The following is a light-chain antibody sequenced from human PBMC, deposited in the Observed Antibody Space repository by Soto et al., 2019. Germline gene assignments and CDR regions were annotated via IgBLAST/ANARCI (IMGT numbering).Light chain of an antibody. J-gene: IGKJ4*01. V-gene: IGKV1-9*01. CDR2: AAS. CDR1: QGISSY. CDR3: QQLNSYPLT. Sequence: IHLTQSPSSLSASVVYRVTITFLASQGISSYLAWYQQKPGKAPKLLIYAASTLQSGVPSRFSGSGSGTDFTLTISSLQPEDFATYYCQQLNSYPLTFGGGTKVDIK.